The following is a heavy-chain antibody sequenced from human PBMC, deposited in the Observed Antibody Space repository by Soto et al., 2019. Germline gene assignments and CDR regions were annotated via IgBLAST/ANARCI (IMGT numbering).Heavy chain of an antibody. D-gene: IGHD2-15*01. V-gene: IGHV4-30-4*01. CDR1: GGSISSGDYY. Sequence: SETLSLTCTVSGGSISSGDYYWSWIRQPPGKGLEWIGYIYYSGSTYYNPSLKSRVTISVDTSKNQFSLKLSSVTAADTAVYYCARESDCSGGSCYSNWFDPWGQGTRVTVSS. CDR3: ARESDCSGGSCYSNWFDP. CDR2: IYYSGST. J-gene: IGHJ5*02.